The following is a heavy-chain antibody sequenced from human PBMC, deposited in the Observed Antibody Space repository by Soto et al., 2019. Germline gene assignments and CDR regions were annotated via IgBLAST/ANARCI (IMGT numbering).Heavy chain of an antibody. V-gene: IGHV4-39*01. Sequence: ASETLSLTXTVSGGSISSSSYYWGWIRQPPGKGLEWIGGIYYSGSTYYNPSLKSRVTISVDTSKNQFSLKLSSVTAADTAVYYCARRQGYYYYMDVWGKGTTVTVSS. CDR1: GGSISSSSYY. CDR3: ARRQGYYYYMDV. J-gene: IGHJ6*03. CDR2: IYYSGST.